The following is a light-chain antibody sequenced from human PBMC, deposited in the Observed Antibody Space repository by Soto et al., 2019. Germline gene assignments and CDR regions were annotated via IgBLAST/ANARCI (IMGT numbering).Light chain of an antibody. CDR2: EVS. J-gene: IGLJ2*01. V-gene: IGLV2-23*02. Sequence: QSALTQPASVSGSPGQSIAISCTGTSSDVGSYNLVSWYQQHPGKAPKLMIYEVSKRPSGVSNRFSGSKSGNTASLTITGXXXXXXXDYYCCSYASSSTLEVFGGGTKLTVL. CDR1: SSDVGSYNL. CDR3: CSYASSSTLEV.